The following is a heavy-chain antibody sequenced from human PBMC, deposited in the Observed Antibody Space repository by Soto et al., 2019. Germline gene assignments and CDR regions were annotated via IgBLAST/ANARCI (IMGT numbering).Heavy chain of an antibody. CDR3: TTDEQVLRYFDWLSTYYFDS. J-gene: IGHJ4*02. CDR1: GFTFSNAW. CDR2: IKSKTDGGTT. V-gene: IGHV3-15*01. Sequence: EVQLVESGGGLVKPGGSLRLSCAASGFTFSNAWMSWVRQAPGKGLEWVGRIKSKTDGGTTDYAAPVKGRFTISRDDSKNTLYLQMNSLKTEDTAVYYCTTDEQVLRYFDWLSTYYFDSWGQGTLVTVSS. D-gene: IGHD3-9*01.